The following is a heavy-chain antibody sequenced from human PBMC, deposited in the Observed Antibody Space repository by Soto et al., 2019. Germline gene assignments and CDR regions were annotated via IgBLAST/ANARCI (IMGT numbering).Heavy chain of an antibody. J-gene: IGHJ4*02. D-gene: IGHD5-12*01. CDR1: GFTFSDYY. CDR3: ARAIRGYGSYGGY. Sequence: QVQLVESGGDLVKPGGSLRLSCAASGFTFSDYYMSWIRQNAGKGPEWVSYLTLSGHATVYADSVRGRFTISRDNNKNSLYLQMNSLRVEDTGVYYCARAIRGYGSYGGYLGQGTLVTVSS. CDR2: LTLSGHAT. V-gene: IGHV3-11*04.